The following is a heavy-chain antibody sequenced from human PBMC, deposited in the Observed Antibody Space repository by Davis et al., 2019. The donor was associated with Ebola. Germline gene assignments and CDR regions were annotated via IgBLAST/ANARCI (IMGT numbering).Heavy chain of an antibody. J-gene: IGHJ3*02. V-gene: IGHV3-21*01. Sequence: GESLKISCAASGFTFSSYSMNWVRQAPGKGLEWVSSISSSSSYIYYADSVKGRFTISRDNAKNSLYLQMNSLRAEDTAVYYCARGAEGAFDIWGQGTMVTVSS. D-gene: IGHD1-26*01. CDR2: ISSSSSYI. CDR1: GFTFSSYS. CDR3: ARGAEGAFDI.